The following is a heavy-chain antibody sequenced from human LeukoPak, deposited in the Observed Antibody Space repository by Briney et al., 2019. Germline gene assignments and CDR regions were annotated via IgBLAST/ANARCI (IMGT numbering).Heavy chain of an antibody. CDR3: VSFYETY. CDR1: GSYW. Sequence: GGSLSLSCAASGSYWMHWVRQAPGKGLVWVSHINSDGSWTSYADSVKGRFTISKDNAKNTVYLQMNNLRAEDTAVYYCVSFYETYWGRGTLVTVSS. V-gene: IGHV3-74*01. CDR2: INSDGSWT. J-gene: IGHJ4*02. D-gene: IGHD2/OR15-2a*01.